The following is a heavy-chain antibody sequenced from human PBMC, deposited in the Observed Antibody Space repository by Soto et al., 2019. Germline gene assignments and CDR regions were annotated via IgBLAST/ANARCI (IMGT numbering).Heavy chain of an antibody. CDR3: ASLGCCSGGSCDGWFDL. Sequence: QVQLVQSGAEVKKPGSSVKVSCKASGGTFSSYTISWVRQAPGQGLEWMGRIIPILGIANYAQKFQGRVTITADKSRSTADMELSSLRHEDTAVYYCASLGCCSGGSCDGWFDLWGQGTLVTVSS. J-gene: IGHJ5*02. D-gene: IGHD2-15*01. CDR1: GGTFSSYT. CDR2: IIPILGIA. V-gene: IGHV1-69*02.